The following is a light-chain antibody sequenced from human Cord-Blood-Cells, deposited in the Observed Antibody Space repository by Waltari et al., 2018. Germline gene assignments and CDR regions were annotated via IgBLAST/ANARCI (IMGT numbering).Light chain of an antibody. CDR1: SSNIGSNT. Sequence: QSVLTQPPSASGTPGQRVTIPRSGSSSNIGSNTVNWYQQLPGTAPKLLIYSNNQRPSRVPDRFSGSKSGTSASLAISGLQSEDEADYYCAAWDDSLNGHVVFGGGTKLTVL. CDR3: AAWDDSLNGHVV. J-gene: IGLJ2*01. V-gene: IGLV1-44*01. CDR2: SNN.